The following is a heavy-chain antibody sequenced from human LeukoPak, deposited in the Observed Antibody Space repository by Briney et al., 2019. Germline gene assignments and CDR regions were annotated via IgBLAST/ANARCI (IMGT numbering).Heavy chain of an antibody. J-gene: IGHJ5*02. CDR3: ARDGWFGDYNWFLP. D-gene: IGHD3-10*01. V-gene: IGHV3-48*01. Sequence: GASLQISCAASGFTFSSYSMNWVRQAPGKGLGWISYICSASNTIYYADSVKGRFTISRDNAKNSVYLQMNSLRAEDTAMYYCARDGWFGDYNWFLPWGQGTLVTVSS. CDR1: GFTFSSYS. CDR2: ICSASNTI.